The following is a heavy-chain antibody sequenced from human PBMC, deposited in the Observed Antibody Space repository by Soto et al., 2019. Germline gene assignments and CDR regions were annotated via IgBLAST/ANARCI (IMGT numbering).Heavy chain of an antibody. CDR3: AKDIYRDYDLYYMDV. CDR2: ISWNSGSI. V-gene: IGHV3-9*01. J-gene: IGHJ6*03. Sequence: GGSLRLSCAASGFTFDDYAMHWVRQAPGKGLEWVSGISWNSGSIGYADSVKGRFTISRDNAKNSLYLQMNSLRAEDTALYYCAKDIYRDYDLYYMDVWGKGTTVTVSS. CDR1: GFTFDDYA. D-gene: IGHD3-16*01.